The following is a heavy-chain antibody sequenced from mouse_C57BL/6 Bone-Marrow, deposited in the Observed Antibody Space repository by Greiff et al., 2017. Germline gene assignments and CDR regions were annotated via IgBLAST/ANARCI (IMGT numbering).Heavy chain of an antibody. CDR1: GYTFTNYW. V-gene: IGHV1-63*01. Sequence: QVQLQQSGAELVRPGTSVKMSCKASGYTFTNYWIGWAKQRPGHGLEWIGDIYPGGGYTNYNEKCKGKATLSADKSSSTAYMQFSSLTSEDSAIYYCARYYGHWYFDVWGTGTTVTVSS. CDR2: IYPGGGYT. CDR3: ARYYGHWYFDV. D-gene: IGHD1-2*01. J-gene: IGHJ1*03.